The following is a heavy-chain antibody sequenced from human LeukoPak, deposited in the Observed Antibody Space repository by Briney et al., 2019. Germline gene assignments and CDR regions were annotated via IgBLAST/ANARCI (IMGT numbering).Heavy chain of an antibody. V-gene: IGHV4-59*01. Sequence: KPSETLSLTCTVSGGSISRYYWSWIRQPPGKGLEWIRYIYYSGSTNYNPSLKSRVTISVDTSKNHFSLKLSSETAADTAVYYCARAGQGDFWSGLRYFDYWGQGTLVTVSS. CDR3: ARAGQGDFWSGLRYFDY. CDR1: GGSISRYY. CDR2: IYYSGST. J-gene: IGHJ4*02. D-gene: IGHD3-3*01.